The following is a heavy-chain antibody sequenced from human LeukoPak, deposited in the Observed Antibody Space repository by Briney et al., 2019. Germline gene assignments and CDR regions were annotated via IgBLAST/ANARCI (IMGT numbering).Heavy chain of an antibody. V-gene: IGHV1-18*01. D-gene: IGHD3-22*01. J-gene: IGHJ4*02. CDR1: GYTFTSYG. CDR2: ISAYNGNT. Sequence: ASVKVSCKASGYTFTSYGISWVRQAPGQGLEWMGWISAYNGNTNYAQKLQGRVTMTTDTSTSTAYMELRSLRSDDTAVYYCARAPDYYYDSSGPHFDYWGQGTLVTVSS. CDR3: ARAPDYYYDSSGPHFDY.